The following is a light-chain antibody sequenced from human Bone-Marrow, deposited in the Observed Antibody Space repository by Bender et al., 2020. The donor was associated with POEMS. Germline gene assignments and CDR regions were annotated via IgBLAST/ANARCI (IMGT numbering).Light chain of an antibody. V-gene: IGLV2-14*02. J-gene: IGLJ1*01. CDR3: SSYTSGSTTYV. CDR2: DVN. Sequence: QSALTQPASVSGSPGQSITISCTGTSSDVGSYNFVSWYQQHPGKAPKLVIYDVNNRPSGISDRFSGSRSGNTASLTISGLLAEDEADYYCSSYTSGSTTYVFGTGTKVTVL. CDR1: SSDVGSYNF.